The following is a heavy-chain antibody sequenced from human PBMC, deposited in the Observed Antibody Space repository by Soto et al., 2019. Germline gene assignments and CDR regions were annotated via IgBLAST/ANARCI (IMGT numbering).Heavy chain of an antibody. D-gene: IGHD3-22*01. J-gene: IGHJ4*02. CDR3: AKDSYDSSGYYDF. V-gene: IGHV3-23*01. Sequence: GGSLRLSCAASGFTFSSYAMSWVRQAPGKGLEWVSAISGSGGSTYYADSVKGRVTISRDNSKNTLYLQMNSLRAEDTAVYYCAKDSYDSSGYYDFWGQGTLVTVSS. CDR2: ISGSGGST. CDR1: GFTFSSYA.